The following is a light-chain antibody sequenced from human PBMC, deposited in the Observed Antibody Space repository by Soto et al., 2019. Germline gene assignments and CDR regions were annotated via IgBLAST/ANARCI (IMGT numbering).Light chain of an antibody. J-gene: IGKJ4*01. Sequence: DIVMTQSPESLAVSLGEKASFNCTSSQNLLSSSNNRNYLAWYQQKPGQPPKLLIYWASTRESGVPDRFSGSGSGTDFTLTISSLQAEDVALFYCQQYYATPLTFGGGTKVDIK. CDR1: QNLLSSSNNRNY. CDR2: WAS. V-gene: IGKV4-1*01. CDR3: QQYYATPLT.